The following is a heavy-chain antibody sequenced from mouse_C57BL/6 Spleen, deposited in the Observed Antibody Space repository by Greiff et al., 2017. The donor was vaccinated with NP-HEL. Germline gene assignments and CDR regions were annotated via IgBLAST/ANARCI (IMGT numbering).Heavy chain of an antibody. CDR1: GFTFSDYG. J-gene: IGHJ4*01. CDR3: ATLYGNYAMDY. V-gene: IGHV5-17*01. Sequence: EVMLVESGGGLVKPGGSLKLSCAASGFTFSDYGMHWVRQAPEKGLEWVAYISSGSSTIYYADTVKGRFTISRDNAKNTLFLQMTSLRSEDMAMYYCATLYGNYAMDYWGQGTSVTVSS. CDR2: ISSGSSTI. D-gene: IGHD1-1*01.